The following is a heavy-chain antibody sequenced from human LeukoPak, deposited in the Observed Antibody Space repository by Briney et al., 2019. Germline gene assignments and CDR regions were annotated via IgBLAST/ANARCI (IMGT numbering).Heavy chain of an antibody. V-gene: IGHV3-53*01. CDR1: GFTVNSNY. Sequence: GGSLRLSCAASGFTVNSNYMSWVRQAPGKGLEWVSIIYSGGSTYYADSVKGRFTISRDNSKNTLYLQMNNLRAEDTAVYYCAFVVVQYNWFDPWGQGTLVTVSS. J-gene: IGHJ5*02. CDR2: IYSGGST. D-gene: IGHD2-15*01. CDR3: AFVVVQYNWFDP.